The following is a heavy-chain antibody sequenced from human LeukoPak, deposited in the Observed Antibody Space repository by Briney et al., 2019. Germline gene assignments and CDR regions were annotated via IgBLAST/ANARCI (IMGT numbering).Heavy chain of an antibody. D-gene: IGHD2-15*01. Sequence: GGSLRLSCAAFGFTFSTYGMSWVRQAPGKGLEWVSAISGSGGSTYYADSVKGRFTISRDNSKNTMYLQMTSLRAEDTAVYDCATVVAATREDYWGQGTLVTVSS. CDR1: GFTFSTYG. J-gene: IGHJ4*02. CDR3: ATVVAATREDY. CDR2: ISGSGGST. V-gene: IGHV3-23*01.